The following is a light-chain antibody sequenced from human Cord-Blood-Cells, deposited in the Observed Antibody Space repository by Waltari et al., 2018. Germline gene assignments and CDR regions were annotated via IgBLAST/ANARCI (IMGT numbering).Light chain of an antibody. CDR2: AAS. Sequence: DIQMTQSPSSLSASEGDRVTITCRASQSISSYLNWYQQKPGKAPKLLIYAASSLQSGVPSRFSGSGSGTDFTLTISSLQPEDFATYYCQQSYSTPPLTFGGGTKVEIK. V-gene: IGKV1-39*01. CDR3: QQSYSTPPLT. J-gene: IGKJ4*01. CDR1: QSISSY.